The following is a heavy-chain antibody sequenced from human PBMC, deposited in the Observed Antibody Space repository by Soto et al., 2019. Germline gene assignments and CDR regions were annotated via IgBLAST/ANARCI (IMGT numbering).Heavy chain of an antibody. D-gene: IGHD6-6*01. V-gene: IGHV3-66*01. CDR2: IYSGGST. CDR3: ARDRREYSSSSWMFYFDY. J-gene: IGHJ4*02. CDR1: GFTVSSNY. Sequence: EVQLVESGGGLVQPGGSLRLSCAASGFTVSSNYMSWVRQAPGKGLEWVSVIYSGGSTYYADSVKGRFTISRDNSKNTLYLQMNSLRAEDTAVYYCARDRREYSSSSWMFYFDYWGQGTLVTVSS.